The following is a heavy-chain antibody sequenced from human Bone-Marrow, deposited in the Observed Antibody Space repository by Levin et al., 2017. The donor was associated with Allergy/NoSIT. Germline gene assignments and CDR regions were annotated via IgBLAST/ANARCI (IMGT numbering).Heavy chain of an antibody. Sequence: ASVKVSCKASGYTFTSYGISWVRQAPGQGLEWMGWISAYNGNTNYAQKLQGRVTMTTDTSTSTAYMELRSLRSDDTAVYYCARGGGGRYNWNDVTGKNEYDYWGQGTLVTVSS. J-gene: IGHJ4*02. V-gene: IGHV1-18*01. CDR1: GYTFTSYG. CDR3: ARGGGGRYNWNDVTGKNEYDY. D-gene: IGHD1-1*01. CDR2: ISAYNGNT.